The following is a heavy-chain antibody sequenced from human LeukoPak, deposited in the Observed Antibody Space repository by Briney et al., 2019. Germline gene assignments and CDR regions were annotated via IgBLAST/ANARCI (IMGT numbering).Heavy chain of an antibody. J-gene: IGHJ4*02. CDR1: GFTLSSNS. D-gene: IGHD2-15*01. Sequence: GGSLRLSCTDSGFTLSSNSMNWVRQAPGKGLEWVSFINSNSIYKYYADSVKGRFTISRDNAENSLYLQMNSLRVEDTAVYYCARAADCVGGSCYPKLDSWGLGTLVTVSS. V-gene: IGHV3-21*01. CDR3: ARAADCVGGSCYPKLDS. CDR2: INSNSIYK.